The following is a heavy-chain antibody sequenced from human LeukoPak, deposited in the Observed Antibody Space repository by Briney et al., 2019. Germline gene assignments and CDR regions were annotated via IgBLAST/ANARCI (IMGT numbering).Heavy chain of an antibody. J-gene: IGHJ5*02. CDR2: ISYRGTT. V-gene: IGHV4-61*08. CDR3: ARGFDGVAGWFDP. Sequence: EASETLSLTCTVSGGSISSGGYYWSWIRQSPGKGLEWIGYISYRGTTKYNSALKSRVTMSVDMSKNQFSLKLSSVIAADTAVYYCARGFDGVAGWFDPWGQGTLVTVSS. D-gene: IGHD3-9*01. CDR1: GGSISSGGYY.